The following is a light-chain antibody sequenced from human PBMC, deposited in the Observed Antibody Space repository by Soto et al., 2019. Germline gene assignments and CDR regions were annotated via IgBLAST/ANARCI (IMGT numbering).Light chain of an antibody. Sequence: EIVLTQSPATLSLSPGERATLSCRASQSVSNYLAWYQQKPGQAPRLLIYDASNRATGIPARFSGSGSGTDFTLTISSLEPEDFAVYYCLQRSDWPPRFTFGPGTKVDIK. J-gene: IGKJ3*01. CDR3: LQRSDWPPRFT. CDR2: DAS. V-gene: IGKV3-11*01. CDR1: QSVSNY.